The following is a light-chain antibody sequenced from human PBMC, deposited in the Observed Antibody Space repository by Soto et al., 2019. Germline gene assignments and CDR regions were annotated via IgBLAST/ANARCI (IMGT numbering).Light chain of an antibody. J-gene: IGLJ3*02. CDR1: SSDVGAYNY. CDR3: SSFASSNTWV. V-gene: IGLV2-8*01. Sequence: QSVLTQPPSASGSPGQSVTISCTRTSSDVGAYNYVSRYQQHAGKAPKLVIYEVTKRPSGVPDRFSGSKSANTASLTVSGLQAEDEADYYCSSFASSNTWVFGGGTQLTVL. CDR2: EVT.